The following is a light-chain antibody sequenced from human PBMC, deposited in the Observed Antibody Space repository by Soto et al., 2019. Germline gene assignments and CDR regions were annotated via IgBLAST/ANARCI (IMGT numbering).Light chain of an antibody. J-gene: IGKJ2*01. V-gene: IGKV3-15*01. CDR3: HQYNNWPPTYT. CDR1: QSVGSN. Sequence: EIVLTQSPATLPVSPGDRVILSCRASQSVGSNLAWYQHKPGQAPRLLIHGASIRATDVPARFRGSGSGTDLGLIISSMQSDDFAVDYCHQYNNWPPTYTFGLGTRLEI. CDR2: GAS.